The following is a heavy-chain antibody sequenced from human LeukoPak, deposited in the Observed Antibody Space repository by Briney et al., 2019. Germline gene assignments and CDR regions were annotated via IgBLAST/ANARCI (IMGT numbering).Heavy chain of an antibody. CDR2: ISGDGGST. Sequence: GGSLRLSCAASGFNFDDYAMHWVGQAPGKGLEWVSLISGDGGSTYYADSVKGRFTISRDNSRNSLYLQMNSLRPEDTALYYCAKTRSNGRYSHSYGMDVWGQGTTVTVSS. D-gene: IGHD2-8*01. V-gene: IGHV3-43*02. CDR3: AKTRSNGRYSHSYGMDV. CDR1: GFNFDDYA. J-gene: IGHJ6*02.